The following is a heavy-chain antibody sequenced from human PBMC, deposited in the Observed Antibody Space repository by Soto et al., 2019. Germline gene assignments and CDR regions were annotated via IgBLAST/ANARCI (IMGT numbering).Heavy chain of an antibody. Sequence: QVQLRESGPGMVRPSGTLSLACAVSGTSISSTFWWSWVRQSPGKGLEWIGEVYHSGGTKYNPSLKSRVTISVDKANNQFSLELRSVTAADTAVYYCATLPPRIVVVSTEIPTWGRGTLVTVSS. D-gene: IGHD2-15*01. J-gene: IGHJ4*02. CDR3: ATLPPRIVVVSTEIPT. V-gene: IGHV4-4*02. CDR2: VYHSGGT. CDR1: GTSISSTFW.